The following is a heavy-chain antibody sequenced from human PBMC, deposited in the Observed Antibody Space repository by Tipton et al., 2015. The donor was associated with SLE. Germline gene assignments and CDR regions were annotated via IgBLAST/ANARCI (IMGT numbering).Heavy chain of an antibody. J-gene: IGHJ4*02. Sequence: TLSLTCAVYGGSFSGYYWSWIRQSPGKGLEWIGEINHRGSTNYNPSLKSRVTISVDTSKNQFSLKLTSVTAADTAVYYCARQYSSSSDYFDYWGQGTLVTVSS. D-gene: IGHD6-6*01. CDR1: GGSFSGYY. CDR3: ARQYSSSSDYFDY. CDR2: INHRGST. V-gene: IGHV4-34*01.